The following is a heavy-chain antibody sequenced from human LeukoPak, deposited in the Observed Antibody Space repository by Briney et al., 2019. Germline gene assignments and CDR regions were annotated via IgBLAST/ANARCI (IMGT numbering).Heavy chain of an antibody. V-gene: IGHV3-33*01. CDR1: GFTFSSYG. Sequence: SGGSLRLSCAASGFTFSSYGMHWVRQAPGKGLEWVAVIWYDGSNKYYADSVKGRFTISRDNSKNTLYLQMNSLRAEDTAVYYCARDTDSGYYMDVWGKGTTVTVSS. D-gene: IGHD1-26*01. J-gene: IGHJ6*03. CDR2: IWYDGSNK. CDR3: ARDTDSGYYMDV.